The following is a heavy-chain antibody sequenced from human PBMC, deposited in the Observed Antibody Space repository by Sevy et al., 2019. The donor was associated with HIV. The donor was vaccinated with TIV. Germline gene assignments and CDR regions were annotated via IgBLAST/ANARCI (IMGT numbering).Heavy chain of an antibody. Sequence: GGSLRLSCAASGFTFSSYAMSWVRQAPGKGLEWVSAISGSGGSTYYADSVKGRFTISRDNSKNTLYLQMNSLRAEDTAVYYCAKVQPYGSGSYQTYYFDYWGQGTLVTVSS. V-gene: IGHV3-23*01. CDR1: GFTFSSYA. D-gene: IGHD3-10*01. J-gene: IGHJ4*02. CDR3: AKVQPYGSGSYQTYYFDY. CDR2: ISGSGGST.